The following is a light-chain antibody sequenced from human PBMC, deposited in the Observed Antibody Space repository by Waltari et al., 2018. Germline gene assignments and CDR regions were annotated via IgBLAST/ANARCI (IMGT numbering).Light chain of an antibody. CDR1: QSVGSN. CDR2: RAS. J-gene: IGKJ2*01. Sequence: EIVMTQSPATLSVSPGERATLSCGASQSVGSNLAWYQQKPGQAPRLLISRASTRATNIPARFSGSGSGTEFNLTISSLQSEDFAVYYCQEYNNWPRMYTFGQGTKLEIK. V-gene: IGKV3-15*01. CDR3: QEYNNWPRMYT.